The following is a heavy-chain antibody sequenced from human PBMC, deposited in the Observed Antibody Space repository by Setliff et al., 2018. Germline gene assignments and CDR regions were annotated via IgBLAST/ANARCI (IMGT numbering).Heavy chain of an antibody. J-gene: IGHJ4*02. D-gene: IGHD3-3*01. CDR1: GFTFRNYW. CDR3: ARDRYYNFWSGYLKGGYFDY. CDR2: INFDGSDT. V-gene: IGHV3-74*01. Sequence: GGSLRLSCAASGFTFRNYWMHWVRQAPGKGLVWVSRINFDGSDTVYADPVKGRFTISRDNSKNTLDLQMNSLRVEDTAVYYCARDRYYNFWSGYLKGGYFDYWGQGTLVTVSS.